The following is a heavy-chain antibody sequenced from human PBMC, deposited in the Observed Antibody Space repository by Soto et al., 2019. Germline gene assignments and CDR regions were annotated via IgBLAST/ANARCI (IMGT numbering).Heavy chain of an antibody. V-gene: IGHV1-69*13. CDR1: GGTFSSYA. J-gene: IGHJ6*02. Sequence: SVKVSCKASGGTFSSYAISWVRQAPGQGLEWMGGIIPIFGTANYAQKFQGRVTITADESTSTAYMELSSLRSEDTAVYYCARAYSSSQLPYYYYGMDVWGQGTTVTVS. CDR2: IIPIFGTA. CDR3: ARAYSSSQLPYYYYGMDV. D-gene: IGHD6-13*01.